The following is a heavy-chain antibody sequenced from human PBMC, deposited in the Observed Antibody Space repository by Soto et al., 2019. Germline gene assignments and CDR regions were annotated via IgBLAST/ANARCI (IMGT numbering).Heavy chain of an antibody. Sequence: QVQLVQSGAEVKKPGASVKVSCKASGYTFTSYGISWVRQAPGQGLEWMGWISAYNGNTNYAQKLQGRVTMTTDTSTSTAYMERRSLRSDDTAVYYCARVFRRIAARDLGEGYDYWGQGTLVTVSS. D-gene: IGHD6-6*01. CDR3: ARVFRRIAARDLGEGYDY. V-gene: IGHV1-18*01. CDR1: GYTFTSYG. CDR2: ISAYNGNT. J-gene: IGHJ4*02.